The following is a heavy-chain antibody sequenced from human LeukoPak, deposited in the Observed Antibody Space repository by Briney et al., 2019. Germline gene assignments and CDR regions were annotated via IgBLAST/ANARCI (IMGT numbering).Heavy chain of an antibody. J-gene: IGHJ4*02. CDR3: ARDSPGYGGYSY. D-gene: IGHD5-12*01. Sequence: QSGGSLRLSCTASGFTFSRYWMTWVRQAPGKGLEWVANIKKDGSAKYYVDSMKGRFTISRDNAKNSLYLQINSLRAEDTAVYYCARDSPGYGGYSYWGQGTLVTVSS. CDR2: IKKDGSAK. V-gene: IGHV3-7*04. CDR1: GFTFSRYW.